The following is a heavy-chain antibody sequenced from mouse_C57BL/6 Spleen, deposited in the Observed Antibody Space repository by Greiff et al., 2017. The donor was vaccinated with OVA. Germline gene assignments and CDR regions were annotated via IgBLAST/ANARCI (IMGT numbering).Heavy chain of an antibody. CDR1: GYTFTSYW. D-gene: IGHD1-1*01. J-gene: IGHJ4*01. V-gene: IGHV1-64*01. Sequence: VQLQQPGAELVKPGASVKLSCKASGYTFTSYWMHWVKQRPGQGLEWIGMIHPNSGSTNYHEKFKSKATLTVDKSSSTAYMQLSSLTSEDSAVYYCARECLITTVGHMDYWGQGTSVTVST. CDR2: IHPNSGST. CDR3: ARECLITTVGHMDY.